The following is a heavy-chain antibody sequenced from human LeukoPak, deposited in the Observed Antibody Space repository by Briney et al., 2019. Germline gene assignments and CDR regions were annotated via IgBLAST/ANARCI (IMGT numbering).Heavy chain of an antibody. CDR2: IYHSGST. V-gene: IGHV4-30-2*01. CDR1: GGSISSGGYS. Sequence: PSQTLSLTCAVSGGSISSGGYSWSWIRQPPGKGLEWIGYIYHSGSTYYNPSLKSRVTISVDRSKNQFSLKLSSVTAADTAVYYCAAQGTTGDFDYWGQGTLVTVSS. CDR3: AAQGTTGDFDY. D-gene: IGHD4-17*01. J-gene: IGHJ4*02.